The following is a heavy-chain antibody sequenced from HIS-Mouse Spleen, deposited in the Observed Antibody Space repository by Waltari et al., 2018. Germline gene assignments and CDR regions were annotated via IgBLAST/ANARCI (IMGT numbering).Heavy chain of an antibody. Sequence: QLQLQESGPGLVKPSETLSLTGTVSGGSISSSRYYWGWIRQPPGKGLEWIGSIYDSGSTYYNPSLKSRVTISVDTSKNQFSLKLSSVTAADTAVYYCAREIPYSSSWYDWYFDLWGRGTLVTVSS. J-gene: IGHJ2*01. CDR1: GGSISSSRYY. D-gene: IGHD6-13*01. CDR2: IYDSGST. V-gene: IGHV4-39*07. CDR3: AREIPYSSSWYDWYFDL.